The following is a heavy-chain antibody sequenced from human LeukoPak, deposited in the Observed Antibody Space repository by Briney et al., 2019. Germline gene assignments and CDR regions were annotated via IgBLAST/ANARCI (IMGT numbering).Heavy chain of an antibody. J-gene: IGHJ6*02. CDR1: GFTFSSYG. D-gene: IGHD2-2*01. CDR2: ISYDGSNK. V-gene: IGHV3-30*18. CDR3: AKAHSTSYSLYYYYYGMDV. Sequence: GGSLRLSCAASGFTFSSYGMHWVRQAPGKGLEWVAVISYDGSNKYYADSVKGRFTISRDNSKNTLYLQMNSPRAEDTAVYYCAKAHSTSYSLYYYYYGMDVWGQGTTVTVSS.